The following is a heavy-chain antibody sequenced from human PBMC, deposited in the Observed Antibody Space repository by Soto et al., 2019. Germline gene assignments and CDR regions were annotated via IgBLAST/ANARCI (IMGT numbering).Heavy chain of an antibody. CDR2: INPNSGGT. J-gene: IGHJ5*02. V-gene: IGHV1-2*04. Sequence: QVQLVQSGAEVKKPGASVKVSCKASGYTFTGYYMHWVRQAPGQGLEWMGWINPNSGGTNYAQKFQGWVTMTRDTAISTAYMELSRLRSDDTAVYYCARGRRGPAASYNWFDPWGQGTLVTVSS. D-gene: IGHD2-2*01. CDR1: GYTFTGYY. CDR3: ARGRRGPAASYNWFDP.